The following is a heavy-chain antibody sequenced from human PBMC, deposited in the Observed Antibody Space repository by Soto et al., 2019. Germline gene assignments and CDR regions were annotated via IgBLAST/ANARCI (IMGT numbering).Heavy chain of an antibody. CDR3: ARDTGDGTFDF. J-gene: IGHJ4*02. Sequence: ASVKVSCKAPGYTFSSYAMHWVRQAPGQGLEWMGWINAGYGNTKSSQKFQDRVTISRDTSASTAYMELTSLRSEDTAVYYCARDTGDGTFDFWGQGTLVTVSS. CDR1: GYTFSSYA. D-gene: IGHD7-27*01. CDR2: INAGYGNT. V-gene: IGHV1-3*01.